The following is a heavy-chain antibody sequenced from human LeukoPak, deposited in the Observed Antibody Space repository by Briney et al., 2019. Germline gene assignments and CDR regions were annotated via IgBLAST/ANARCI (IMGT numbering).Heavy chain of an antibody. CDR2: IYYSGST. CDR1: GGSISSYY. CDR3: ARQTAGIALDY. V-gene: IGHV4-59*08. D-gene: IGHD6-13*01. Sequence: SETLSLTCTVTGGSISSYYWSWIRQPPGKGLEWIGYIYYSGSTNYNPSLKSRVTISVDTSKNQFSLKLSSVTAADTAVYYCARQTAGIALDYWGQGTLVTVSS. J-gene: IGHJ4*02.